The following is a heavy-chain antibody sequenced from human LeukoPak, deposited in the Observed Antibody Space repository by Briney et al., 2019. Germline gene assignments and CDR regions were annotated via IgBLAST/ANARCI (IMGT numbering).Heavy chain of an antibody. V-gene: IGHV3-21*01. J-gene: IGHJ4*02. CDR3: ARNRWEVGATIDY. Sequence: GGSLRLSCAASGFTFSSYSMNWVRQAPGKGLEWVSCISISSNYIYYADSVKGRFTISRDNAKNSLYLQMNSLRAKDTAVYYCARNRWEVGATIDYWGQGTLVTVSS. D-gene: IGHD1-26*01. CDR1: GFTFSSYS. CDR2: ISISSNYI.